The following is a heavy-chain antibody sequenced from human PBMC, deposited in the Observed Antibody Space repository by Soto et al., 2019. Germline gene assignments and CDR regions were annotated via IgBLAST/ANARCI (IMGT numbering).Heavy chain of an antibody. J-gene: IGHJ4*02. CDR1: GDSVSSNSAA. D-gene: IGHD3-3*01. CDR2: TYYRSKWYN. V-gene: IGHV6-1*01. CDR3: ARSVPVLRFLEWLLPTFDY. Sequence: SPTLSLTCAISGDSVSSNSAAWNWIRQSPSRGLEWLGRTYYRSKWYNDYAVSVKSRITINPDTSKNQFSLQLNSVTPEDTAVYYCARSVPVLRFLEWLLPTFDYWGQGTLVTVSS.